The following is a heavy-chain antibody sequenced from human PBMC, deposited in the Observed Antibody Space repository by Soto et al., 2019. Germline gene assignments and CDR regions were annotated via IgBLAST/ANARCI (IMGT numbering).Heavy chain of an antibody. J-gene: IGHJ4*02. CDR1: GYTFTSYG. CDR2: ISAHNGNT. V-gene: IGHV1-18*01. CDR3: ASSREGGGGRYFDY. D-gene: IGHD1-26*01. Sequence: QVQLVQSGAEVRKPGASVKVSCKASGYTFTSYGLTWVRQAPGQGLEWMGWISAHNGNTNYAQKLQGRVTMTTDTSKSTNYKELRTLRSDDTVVYYCASSREGGGGRYFDYWGQGTLVTVSS.